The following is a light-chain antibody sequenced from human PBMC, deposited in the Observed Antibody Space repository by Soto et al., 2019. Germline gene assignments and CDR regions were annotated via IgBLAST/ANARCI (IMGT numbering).Light chain of an antibody. J-gene: IGKJ1*01. CDR2: KAS. V-gene: IGKV1-5*03. CDR1: QSITDF. Sequence: DIQMTQSPSTLSASVGDRVTITCRASQSITDFLAWYQEKPGNAPKVLMYKASTLEVGVPSRFSGSGSGTEFTLPISRLQPEDSATYYCLQYHRSVWTFGQGTKVEI. CDR3: LQYHRSVWT.